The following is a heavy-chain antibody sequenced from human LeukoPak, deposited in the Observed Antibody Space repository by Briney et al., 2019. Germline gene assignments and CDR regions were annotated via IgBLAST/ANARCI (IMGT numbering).Heavy chain of an antibody. CDR3: TTDYYDSVGYSSYY. Sequence: GGSLRLSCAASGLTFSKAWMSWVRQAPGRGLEWVGRIKSETYGGTTDYAAPVSGRFTISRDDSKNTLYLQMNGLKAEDTAVYYCTTDYYDSVGYSSYYWGQGTLVTVSS. CDR1: GLTFSKAW. J-gene: IGHJ4*02. D-gene: IGHD3-22*01. V-gene: IGHV3-15*01. CDR2: IKSETYGGTT.